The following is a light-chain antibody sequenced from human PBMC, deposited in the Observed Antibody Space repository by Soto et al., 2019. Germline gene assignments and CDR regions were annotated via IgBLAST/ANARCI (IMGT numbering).Light chain of an antibody. CDR2: GAS. V-gene: IGKV1D-12*01. Sequence: DIQMTQSPSSVSASVGDRVTITCRASQGVNSWLAWYQQKPGKAPKLLIYGASNLQSGVPSRFNGSGSGTDFTLTISSLQAEDSATYYCQQANSFPPITFCQGIRLDI. CDR1: QGVNSW. J-gene: IGKJ5*01. CDR3: QQANSFPPIT.